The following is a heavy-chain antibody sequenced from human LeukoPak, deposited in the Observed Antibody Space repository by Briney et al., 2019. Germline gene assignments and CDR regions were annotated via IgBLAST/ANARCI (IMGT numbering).Heavy chain of an antibody. J-gene: IGHJ4*02. V-gene: IGHV3-23*01. Sequence: GGSLRLSCAASGFTFSSYAMSWVRQAPGKGLEWVSAISGSGGSTYYADSVKGRFTISRDNSKNTLYLQMNSLRAEDTAVYYCAKGHYYDSSGYSYYFDYWGQGTLATVSS. CDR3: AKGHYYDSSGYSYYFDY. CDR2: ISGSGGST. D-gene: IGHD3-22*01. CDR1: GFTFSSYA.